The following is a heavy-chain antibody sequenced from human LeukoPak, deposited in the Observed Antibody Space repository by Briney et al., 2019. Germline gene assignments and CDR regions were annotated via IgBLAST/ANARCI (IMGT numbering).Heavy chain of an antibody. D-gene: IGHD3-3*01. Sequence: SETLSLTYAVSGGSISSSNWWSWVRQPPGKGLEWIGEIYHSGSTNYNPSLKSRVTISVDKSKNQFSLKLSSVTAADTAVYYCGSRRTAMFGVIKGPIDYWGQGTLVTVSS. CDR2: IYHSGST. J-gene: IGHJ4*02. CDR3: GSRRTAMFGVIKGPIDY. V-gene: IGHV4-4*02. CDR1: GGSISSSNW.